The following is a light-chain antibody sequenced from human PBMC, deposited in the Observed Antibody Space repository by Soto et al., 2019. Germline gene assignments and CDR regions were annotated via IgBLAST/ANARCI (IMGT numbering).Light chain of an antibody. CDR2: EAS. Sequence: ETVLTQSPATLSLSPGERATFPCRASRGISSYLGWYQQKPGQPPRLLIYEASNRATGIPARFSGSGSGTDFTLTISSLEPEDFAVYYCQQRNNWPLTFGGGTKVDIK. CDR1: RGISSY. V-gene: IGKV3-11*01. J-gene: IGKJ4*01. CDR3: QQRNNWPLT.